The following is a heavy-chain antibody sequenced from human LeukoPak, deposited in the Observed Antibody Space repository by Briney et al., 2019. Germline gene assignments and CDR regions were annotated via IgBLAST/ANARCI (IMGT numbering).Heavy chain of an antibody. D-gene: IGHD2-2*01. Sequence: GASVKVSCKASGYTFTSYYMHWVRQAPGQGLEWMGIINPSGGSTSYAQKFQGRVTITADESTSTAYMELSSLRSEDTAVYYCARVPADDYYYYYGMDVWGQGTTVTVSS. CDR3: ARVPADDYYYYYGMDV. CDR1: GYTFTSYY. CDR2: INPSGGST. J-gene: IGHJ6*02. V-gene: IGHV1-46*01.